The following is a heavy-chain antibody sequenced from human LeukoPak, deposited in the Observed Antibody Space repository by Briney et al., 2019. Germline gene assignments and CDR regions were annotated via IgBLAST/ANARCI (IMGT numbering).Heavy chain of an antibody. D-gene: IGHD1-26*01. Sequence: ASVKVSCKASGGTFSSYAISWVRQAPGQGLEWMGIINPSGGSTSYAQKFQGRVTMTRDTSTSTVYMELSSLRSEDTAVYYCARDRIVGATGDYWGQGTLVTVSS. CDR2: INPSGGST. V-gene: IGHV1-46*01. J-gene: IGHJ4*02. CDR1: GGTFSSYA. CDR3: ARDRIVGATGDY.